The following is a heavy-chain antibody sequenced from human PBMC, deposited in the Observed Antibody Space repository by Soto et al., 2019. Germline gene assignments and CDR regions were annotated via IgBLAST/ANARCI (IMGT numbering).Heavy chain of an antibody. V-gene: IGHV1-69*01. J-gene: IGHJ4*02. CDR3: ARASVNYYESSGYYSYFDY. Sequence: QVQLVQSGAEVKKPGSSVKVSCKASGGTFSSYAISWVRQAPGQGLEWMGGIIPIFGTSNYAQKFQGRVTITTDESTSTAYMELSSLRSEDTAVYYCARASVNYYESSGYYSYFDYWGQGTLVTVSS. CDR2: IIPIFGTS. CDR1: GGTFSSYA. D-gene: IGHD3-22*01.